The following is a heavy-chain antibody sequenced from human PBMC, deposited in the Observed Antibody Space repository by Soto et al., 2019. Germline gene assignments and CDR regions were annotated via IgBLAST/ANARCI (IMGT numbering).Heavy chain of an antibody. D-gene: IGHD3-10*01. CDR2: ISWNSGSI. CDR3: AKDAITMVRGVISYSGMDV. V-gene: IGHV3-9*01. CDR1: GFTFDDYA. Sequence: EVQLVESGGGLVQPGRSLRLSCAASGFTFDDYAMHWVRQAPGKGLEWVSGISWNSGSIGYADSVKGRFTISRDNAKNYLYLQMHGLRAEDTALDYCAKDAITMVRGVISYSGMDVWGQGNTVTVSS. J-gene: IGHJ6*02.